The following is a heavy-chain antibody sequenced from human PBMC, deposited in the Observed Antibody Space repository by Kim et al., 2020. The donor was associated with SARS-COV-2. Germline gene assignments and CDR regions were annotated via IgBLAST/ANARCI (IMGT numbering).Heavy chain of an antibody. CDR3: ASGYRAFDI. Sequence: GSTDYNPHLKSRVTISVDTSKNQFSLKLSSVTAADTAVYYCASGYRAFDIWGQGTMVTVSS. V-gene: IGHV4-31*02. D-gene: IGHD3-22*01. CDR2: GST. J-gene: IGHJ3*02.